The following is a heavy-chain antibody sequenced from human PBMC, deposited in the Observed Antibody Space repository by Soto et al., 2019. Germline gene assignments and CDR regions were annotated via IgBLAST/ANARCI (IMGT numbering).Heavy chain of an antibody. V-gene: IGHV1-2*02. Sequence: QLHLVQSGAVVKKPGASVTVSCSASGYPVTAYYMHWVRQAPGRGLEWMGGINPATGAAKYTQTFQGRVPMTGDTSTSTVFMELGGLTSGDTAVFYCARGGGVGVAGSAAFDMWGQGTLVTVSS. J-gene: IGHJ3*02. CDR3: ARGGGVGVAGSAAFDM. CDR1: GYPVTAYY. D-gene: IGHD3-3*01. CDR2: INPATGAA.